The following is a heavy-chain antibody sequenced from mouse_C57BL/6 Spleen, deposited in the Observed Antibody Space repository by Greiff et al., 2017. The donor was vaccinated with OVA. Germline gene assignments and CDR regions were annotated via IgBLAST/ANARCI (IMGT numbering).Heavy chain of an antibody. CDR3: ARDMGYGSSQYYFDY. CDR2: ISYDGSN. CDR1: GYSITSGYY. Sequence: EVQVVESGPGLVKPSQSLSLTCSVTGYSITSGYYWNWIRQFPGNKLEWMGYISYDGSNNYNPSLKNRISITRDTSKNQFFLKLNSVTTEDTATYYCARDMGYGSSQYYFDYWGQGTTLTVSS. V-gene: IGHV3-6*01. D-gene: IGHD1-1*01. J-gene: IGHJ2*01.